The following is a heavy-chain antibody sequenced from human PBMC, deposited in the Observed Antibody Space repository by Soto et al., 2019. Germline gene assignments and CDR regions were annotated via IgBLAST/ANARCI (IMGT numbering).Heavy chain of an antibody. J-gene: IGHJ3*02. Sequence: QVQLQESGPGLVKPSETLSLTCNVSGGSINTYYWSWVRHPPRRALEWIGRVYTSGNTNNNPSLNSRVTMSVDASKTQFSLKLSSVTALDTAVSYCARVWRAMGGHCITAFDIWGERTMVSVAS. V-gene: IGHV4-4*07. CDR3: ARVWRAMGGHCITAFDI. CDR1: GGSINTYY. CDR2: VYTSGNT. D-gene: IGHD3-3*01.